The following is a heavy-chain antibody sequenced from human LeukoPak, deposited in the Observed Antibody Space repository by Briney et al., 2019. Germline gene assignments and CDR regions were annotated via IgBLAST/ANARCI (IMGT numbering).Heavy chain of an antibody. Sequence: GGSLRLSCTASGFTFNNYNLNWVRQAPGKGLEWVSSISSSSTYIYYADSVKGRFTVSRDNAKSSVYLQMNSLRSEDTAVYYCARPTWSYNAFDIWGRGTLVTVSS. CDR1: GFTFNNYN. J-gene: IGHJ3*02. CDR3: ARPTWSYNAFDI. D-gene: IGHD2-15*01. V-gene: IGHV3-21*01. CDR2: ISSSSTYI.